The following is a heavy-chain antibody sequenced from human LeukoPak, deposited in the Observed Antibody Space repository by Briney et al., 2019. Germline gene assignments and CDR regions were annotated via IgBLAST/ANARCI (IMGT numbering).Heavy chain of an antibody. CDR2: IISDGSRI. CDR1: GFTLSSYW. Sequence: GGSLRLSXAASGFTLSSYWMHWVRQAPGQGLVWVSRIISDGSRISYADSVKGRFSISRDNAKNTLYLQMNSLRAEDTAVYYCTRDWRNMAFDMWGQGTMVTVSS. J-gene: IGHJ3*02. CDR3: TRDWRNMAFDM. D-gene: IGHD1-14*01. V-gene: IGHV3-74*01.